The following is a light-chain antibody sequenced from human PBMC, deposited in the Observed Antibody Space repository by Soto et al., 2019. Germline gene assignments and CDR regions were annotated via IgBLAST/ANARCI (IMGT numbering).Light chain of an antibody. CDR3: QTWGTGPAV. CDR1: SGHSNYA. CDR2: INSDGSH. V-gene: IGLV4-69*02. J-gene: IGLJ7*01. Sequence: QSVLTQSPSASASLGASVKLTCTLSSGHSNYAIAWHQQKPKKGPRYLMKINSDGSHSKGDGIPDRFSGSSSGTERYLTISSLQSEDEADYYCQTWGTGPAVFGRGTQLTVL.